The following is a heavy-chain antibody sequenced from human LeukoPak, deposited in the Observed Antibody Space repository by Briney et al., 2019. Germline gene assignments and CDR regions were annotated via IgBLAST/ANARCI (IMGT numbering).Heavy chain of an antibody. D-gene: IGHD6-13*01. V-gene: IGHV3-7*01. Sequence: GGSLRLSCVASEFTFSSYWMSWVRQAPGRELEWVANIKQDGREIYYVDSVKGRFTISRDNAKKSLYLQMNSLRAEDTAVYYCARSYSRFDYWGQGTLVTVSS. CDR1: EFTFSSYW. CDR3: ARSYSRFDY. J-gene: IGHJ4*02. CDR2: IKQDGREI.